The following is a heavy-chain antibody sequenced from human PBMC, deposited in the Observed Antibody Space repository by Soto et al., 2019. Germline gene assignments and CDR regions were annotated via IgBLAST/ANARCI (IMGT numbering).Heavy chain of an antibody. CDR1: GYTFFTYD. Sequence: ASVKVSCKASGYTFFTYDISGVVQSPGQGLEWMGWISTYSGDTKYAQKFQGRVTMITDTSTTTAYLELRSLRSDDTAVYYCANGGSIVPRYFDYWGQGTLVTVSS. J-gene: IGHJ4*02. CDR3: ANGGSIVPRYFDY. D-gene: IGHD2-8*01. CDR2: ISTYSGDT. V-gene: IGHV1-18*01.